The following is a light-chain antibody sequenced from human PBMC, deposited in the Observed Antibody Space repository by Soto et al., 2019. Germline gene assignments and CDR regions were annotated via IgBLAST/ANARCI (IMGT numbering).Light chain of an antibody. CDR1: SSDVGGYNY. V-gene: IGLV2-8*01. CDR2: EVS. Sequence: QSALTQPPSASGSPGQSVTISCTGTSSDVGGYNYVSWYQQHPGKAPKLMIYEVSKRPSGVPDRFSGFKSGNTASLTVSGRQAEDEADYYCSSYAGSNNLVFGGGTKRTVL. CDR3: SSYAGSNNLV. J-gene: IGLJ2*01.